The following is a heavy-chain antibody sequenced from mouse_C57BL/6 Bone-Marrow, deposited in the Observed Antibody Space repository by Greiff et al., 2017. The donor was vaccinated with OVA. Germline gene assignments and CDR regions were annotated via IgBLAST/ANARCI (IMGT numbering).Heavy chain of an antibody. V-gene: IGHV2-9-1*01. CDR3: ARNSYYYGSSFVDAMDY. CDR1: GFSLTSYA. CDR2: IWTGGGT. J-gene: IGHJ4*01. Sequence: VHLVESGPGLVAPSQSLSITCTVSGFSLTSYAISWVRQPPGKGLEWLGVIWTGGGTNYNSALKSRLSISKDNSKSQVFLKMNSLQTDDTARYYCARNSYYYGSSFVDAMDYWGQGTSVTVSS. D-gene: IGHD1-1*01.